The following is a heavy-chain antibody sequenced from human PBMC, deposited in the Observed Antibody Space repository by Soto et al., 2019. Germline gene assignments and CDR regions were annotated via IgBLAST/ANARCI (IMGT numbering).Heavy chain of an antibody. Sequence: QVQLVQSGAEVKKPGSSVKVSCKASGGTFSSYAISWVRQAPGQGLEWMGGIIPIFGTANYAQKFQGRVTIPADESTSTAYMELSSLRSEDTAVYYCARGGSRYYGPGSPVTFNWFDPWGQGTLVTVSS. CDR2: IIPIFGTA. J-gene: IGHJ5*02. V-gene: IGHV1-69*01. D-gene: IGHD3-10*01. CDR1: GGTFSSYA. CDR3: ARGGSRYYGPGSPVTFNWFDP.